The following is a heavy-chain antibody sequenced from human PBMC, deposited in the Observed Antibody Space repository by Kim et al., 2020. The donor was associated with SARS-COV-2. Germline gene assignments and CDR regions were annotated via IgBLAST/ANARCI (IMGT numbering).Heavy chain of an antibody. V-gene: IGHV3-53*01. CDR1: GFTVSSNY. CDR2: IYSGGST. D-gene: IGHD3-9*01. J-gene: IGHJ6*02. Sequence: GGSLRLSCAASGFTVSSNYMSWVRQAPGKGLEWVSVIYSGGSTYYADSVKGRFTISRDNSKNTLYLQMNSLRAGDTAVYYCARDRRYYDILTGYYSGMDVWGRGTTLTVSS. CDR3: ARDRRYYDILTGYYSGMDV.